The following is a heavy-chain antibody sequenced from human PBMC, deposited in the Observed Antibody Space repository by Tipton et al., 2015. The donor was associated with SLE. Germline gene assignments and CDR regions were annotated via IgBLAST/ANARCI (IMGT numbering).Heavy chain of an antibody. CDR3: ARAALRWYFDL. Sequence: LRLSCTVSGYSISSGYYWGWIRQPPGKGLEWIGSLYHSESACYNPSLKSRVTVSVDTSKNQFSLKLTSVTAADTAVYYCARAALRWYFDLWGRGTLVTVSS. D-gene: IGHD4-17*01. J-gene: IGHJ2*01. V-gene: IGHV4-38-2*02. CDR2: LYHSESA. CDR1: GYSISSGYY.